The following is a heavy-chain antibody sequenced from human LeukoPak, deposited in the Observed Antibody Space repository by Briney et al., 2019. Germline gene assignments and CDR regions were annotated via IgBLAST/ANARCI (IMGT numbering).Heavy chain of an antibody. CDR1: GFTLSSYG. CDR3: ARDLPVGAISTLDY. V-gene: IGHV3-33*01. Sequence: GGAPRLSCGASGFTLSSYGVHWGRQAPGKGLEGGGGILYYRSNKIYAGSVTGRFTIARDNSKNTLYLQMNSLRAEDTAVYYCARDLPVGAISTLDYWGQGTLVTVSS. D-gene: IGHD1-26*01. J-gene: IGHJ4*02. CDR2: ILYYRSNK.